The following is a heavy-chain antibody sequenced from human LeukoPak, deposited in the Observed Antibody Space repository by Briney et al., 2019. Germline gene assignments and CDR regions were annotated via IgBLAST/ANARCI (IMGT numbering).Heavy chain of an antibody. J-gene: IGHJ4*02. Sequence: PGGSLRLSCAASGFTFSSYEMNWVRQTPGKGLEWVSAISGSGGSTYYADSVKGRFTISRDNSKNTLYLQMNSLRAEDTAVYYCAKGSYSGSHWALDDFDYWGQGTLVTVSS. V-gene: IGHV3-23*01. CDR2: ISGSGGST. D-gene: IGHD1-26*01. CDR1: GFTFSSYE. CDR3: AKGSYSGSHWALDDFDY.